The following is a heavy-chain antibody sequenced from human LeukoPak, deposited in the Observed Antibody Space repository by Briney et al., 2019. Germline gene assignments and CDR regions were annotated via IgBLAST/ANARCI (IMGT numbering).Heavy chain of an antibody. CDR2: IYYSGST. D-gene: IGHD5-18*01. V-gene: IGHV4-59*01. Sequence: SETLSLTCTVSGGSTSSYYWSWIRQPPGKGLEWIGYIYYSGSTNYNPSLKSRVTISVDTSKNQFSLKLSSVTAADTAVYYCARGLGYSYGTGADYWGQGTLVTVSS. CDR1: GGSTSSYY. CDR3: ARGLGYSYGTGADY. J-gene: IGHJ4*02.